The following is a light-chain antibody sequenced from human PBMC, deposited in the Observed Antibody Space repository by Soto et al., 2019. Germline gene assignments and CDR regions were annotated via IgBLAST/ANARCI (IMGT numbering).Light chain of an antibody. CDR3: QQYNSHPWT. CDR2: KAS. V-gene: IGKV1-5*03. CDR1: QTISSW. Sequence: DIQMTQSPSTLSASVGDRVTITCRASQTISSWLAWYQQKPGKAPKVLIYKASSLESGVPSRFSGSGSGTEFTLTISSLQPDDFATYYCQQYNSHPWTFGQGTKVDIK. J-gene: IGKJ1*01.